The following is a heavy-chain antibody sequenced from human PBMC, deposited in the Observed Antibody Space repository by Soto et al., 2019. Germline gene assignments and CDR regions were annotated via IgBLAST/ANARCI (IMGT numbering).Heavy chain of an antibody. CDR3: ATCGGDCPSYDY. J-gene: IGHJ4*02. CDR1: GYTFTSYA. CDR2: INAGNGNT. D-gene: IGHD2-21*02. V-gene: IGHV1-3*01. Sequence: GASVKVSCKASGYTFTSYAMHWVRQAPGQRLEWMGWINAGNGNTKYSQKFQGRVTITRDTSASTAYMELSSLRSEDTAVYYCATCGGDCPSYDYWGQGTLVTVSS.